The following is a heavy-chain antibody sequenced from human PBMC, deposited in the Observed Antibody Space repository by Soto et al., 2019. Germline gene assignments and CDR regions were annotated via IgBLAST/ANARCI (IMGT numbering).Heavy chain of an antibody. CDR3: ARGLSYYYDSSGERFDY. CDR1: GGSFSGYY. D-gene: IGHD3-22*01. CDR2: INHSGST. V-gene: IGHV4-34*01. Sequence: PSETLSLTCAVYGGSFSGYYWSWIRQPPGKGLEWIGEINHSGSTNYNPSLKSRVTISVDTSKNQFSLKLSSVTAADTAVYYCARGLSYYYDSSGERFDYWGQGTLVTVSA. J-gene: IGHJ4*02.